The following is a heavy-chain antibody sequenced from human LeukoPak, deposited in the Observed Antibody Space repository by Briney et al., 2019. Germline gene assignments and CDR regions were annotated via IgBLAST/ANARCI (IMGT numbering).Heavy chain of an antibody. CDR1: GGSTTNYY. V-gene: IGHV4-59*01. CDR3: TRGPTRYYFDY. Sequence: SETLSLTCTVSGGSTTNYYWSWIRQPPGKGLEWIGYIYYSGNTNCNPSLKSRVTISVDTSNNQFSLNLSSVTAADTAVYYCTRGPTRYYFDYWGQGTLVTVSS. J-gene: IGHJ4*02. CDR2: IYYSGNT.